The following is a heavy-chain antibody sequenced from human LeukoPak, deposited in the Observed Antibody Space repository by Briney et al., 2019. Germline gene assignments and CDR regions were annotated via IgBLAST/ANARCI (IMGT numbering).Heavy chain of an antibody. V-gene: IGHV4-34*01. CDR3: ARRWNYGRNYYIDV. CDR1: GGSFSNYY. CDR2: INDSGTI. Sequence: SETLSLTCAVYGGSFSNYYWSWIRQPPGKGLEWIGEINDSGTINYNPSLMSRVTISVDKSKNQCSLKLSSVTAADTAVYYCARRWNYGRNYYIDVWGKGPRSASP. J-gene: IGHJ6*03. D-gene: IGHD1-7*01.